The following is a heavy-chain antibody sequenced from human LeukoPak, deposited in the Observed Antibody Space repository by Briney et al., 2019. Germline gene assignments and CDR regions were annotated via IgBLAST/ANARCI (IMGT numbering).Heavy chain of an antibody. Sequence: ESGPTLVNPTQTLTLTCTFSGFSLNTSGVGVGWIRQPPGKALEWLALIYWDAGKRYSPSLKSRLTVTKDTSKNQLVLTMTNMDLVDTATYYCARVGFCSSTSCYSGAYYFDYWGQGTLVTVSS. D-gene: IGHD2-2*02. CDR3: ARVGFCSSTSCYSGAYYFDY. V-gene: IGHV2-5*02. J-gene: IGHJ4*02. CDR1: GFSLNTSGVG. CDR2: IYWDAGK.